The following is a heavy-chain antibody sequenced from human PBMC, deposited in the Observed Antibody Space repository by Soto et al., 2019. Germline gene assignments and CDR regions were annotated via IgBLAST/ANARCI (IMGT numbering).Heavy chain of an antibody. CDR2: ISGSGGST. CDR3: AKDPYCSGGSCYSNYYYGMDV. Sequence: QAGGSLRLSCAASGFTFSSYAMSWVRQAPGKGLEWVSAISGSGGSTYYADSVKGRFTISRDNSKNTLYLQMNSLRAEDTAVYYCAKDPYCSGGSCYSNYYYGMDVWGQGTTVTVSS. V-gene: IGHV3-23*01. D-gene: IGHD2-15*01. J-gene: IGHJ6*02. CDR1: GFTFSSYA.